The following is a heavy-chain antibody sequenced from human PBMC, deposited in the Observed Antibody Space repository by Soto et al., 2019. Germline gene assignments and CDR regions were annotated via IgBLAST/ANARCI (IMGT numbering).Heavy chain of an antibody. CDR3: ARWSIAARISYYYGMDV. Sequence: GESLKISCKGSGYSFTSYWIGWVRQMPGKGLGWMGIIYPGDSDTRYSPSFQGQVTISADKSISTAYLQWSSLKASDTARYYCARWSIAARISYYYGMDVWGQGTTVTVS. J-gene: IGHJ6*02. V-gene: IGHV5-51*01. CDR2: IYPGDSDT. CDR1: GYSFTSYW. D-gene: IGHD6-6*01.